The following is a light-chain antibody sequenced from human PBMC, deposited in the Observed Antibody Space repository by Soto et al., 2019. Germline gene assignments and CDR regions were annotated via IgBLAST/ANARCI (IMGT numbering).Light chain of an antibody. CDR1: QSVSSSH. V-gene: IGKV3-20*01. J-gene: IGKJ2*01. CDR3: QQYGGSPLYT. Sequence: DIVLTQSPGTLSLSPGEGATLSCRASQSVSSSHLAWYQQKPGQAPRLVIYGASSRATGIPDRFSGSGSGTDFTFTISRLEPEDFAVYYCQQYGGSPLYTFGQGTTLEIK. CDR2: GAS.